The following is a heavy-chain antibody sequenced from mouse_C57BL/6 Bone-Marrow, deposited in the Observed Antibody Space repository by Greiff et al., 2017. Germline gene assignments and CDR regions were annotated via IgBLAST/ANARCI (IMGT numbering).Heavy chain of an antibody. Sequence: VQLQQSVAELVRPGASVKLSCTASGFNIKNTYMHWVKQRPEQGLEWIGRIDPANGNTKYAPKFQGKATVTADTSSNTAYLQLSSLTSEDTAIYYCAPYYGSSPAWFAYWGQGTLVTVSA. CDR2: IDPANGNT. D-gene: IGHD1-1*01. CDR3: APYYGSSPAWFAY. CDR1: GFNIKNTY. V-gene: IGHV14-3*01. J-gene: IGHJ3*01.